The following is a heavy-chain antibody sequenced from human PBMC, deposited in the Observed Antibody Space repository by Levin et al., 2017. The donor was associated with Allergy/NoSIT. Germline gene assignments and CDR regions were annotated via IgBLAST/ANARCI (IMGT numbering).Heavy chain of an antibody. V-gene: IGHV3-23*01. CDR2: ISGSGGST. D-gene: IGHD6-19*01. CDR1: GFTFSSYA. J-gene: IGHJ5*02. Sequence: GGSLRLSCAASGFTFSSYAMTWVRQAPGKGLEWVSVISGSGGSTYYADSVKGRFTISRDNSKNTLYLQMNSLRVEDTAVYYCAKGPIAVAGTDWFDPWGQGTLVTVSS. CDR3: AKGPIAVAGTDWFDP.